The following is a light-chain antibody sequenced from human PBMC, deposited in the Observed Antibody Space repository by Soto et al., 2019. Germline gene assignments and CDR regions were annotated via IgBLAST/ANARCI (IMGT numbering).Light chain of an antibody. Sequence: IVLTPSPGTLSFSPLSRATLSCRASQSLSTPSLAWYQQKPGQSPRLLIYAASTRATGIPARFSGSGSGTEFTLTISSLQSEDFAVYYCQQYNNWPPITFGQGTRLEIK. J-gene: IGKJ5*01. CDR3: QQYNNWPPIT. CDR1: QSLSTP. V-gene: IGKV3-15*01. CDR2: AAS.